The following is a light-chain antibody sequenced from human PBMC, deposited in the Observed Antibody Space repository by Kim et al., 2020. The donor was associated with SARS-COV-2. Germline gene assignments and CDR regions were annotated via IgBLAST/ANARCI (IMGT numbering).Light chain of an antibody. CDR1: QSVSSY. V-gene: IGKV3-11*01. Sequence: EIVLTQSPATLSLSPGERATLSCRASQSVSSYLAWYQQKPGQAPRLLIYDASNRATGIAARFSGSGAGTGFTLTISSLEPEDSAVYYCQHRSNWALTSGPGTKVDIK. J-gene: IGKJ3*01. CDR2: DAS. CDR3: QHRSNWALT.